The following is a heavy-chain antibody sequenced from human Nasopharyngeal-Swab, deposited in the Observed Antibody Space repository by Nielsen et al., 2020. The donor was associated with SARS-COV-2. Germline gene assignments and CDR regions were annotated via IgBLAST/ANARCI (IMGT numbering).Heavy chain of an antibody. V-gene: IGHV5-51*01. D-gene: IGHD5-18*01. Sequence: GESLKISCQGSGYTFTSHWIAWVRQMPGKGLEWMGIIYPGDSDTMYSPSFQGQVTISADKSISTAYLQWSSLKASDTAMYYCARHDTAMARSFDYWGQGTLVTVSS. CDR1: GYTFTSHW. CDR3: ARHDTAMARSFDY. CDR2: IYPGDSDT. J-gene: IGHJ4*02.